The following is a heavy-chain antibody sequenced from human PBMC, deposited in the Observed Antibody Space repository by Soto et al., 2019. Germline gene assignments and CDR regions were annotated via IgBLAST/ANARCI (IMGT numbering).Heavy chain of an antibody. J-gene: IGHJ4*02. CDR3: TKDVADCGGDCSSGFDS. V-gene: IGHV3-23*01. Sequence: PGGSLRLSCAASGFTLTNSAMNWVRQAPGKGLEWVSTMTGSGGSTYYADSVKGRFTISRDTSKNTVYLHMNSLRAEDTAVYYCTKDVADCGGDCSSGFDSWGQGTLVTVSS. D-gene: IGHD2-21*02. CDR2: MTGSGGST. CDR1: GFTLTNSA.